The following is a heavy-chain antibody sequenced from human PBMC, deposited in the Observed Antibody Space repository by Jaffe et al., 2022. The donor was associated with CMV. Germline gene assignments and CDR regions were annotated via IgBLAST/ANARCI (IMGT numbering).Heavy chain of an antibody. CDR3: ARADIAARPAYYYGMDV. J-gene: IGHJ6*02. CDR1: GYTFTTYG. CDR2: INGYNGNT. D-gene: IGHD6-6*01. V-gene: IGHV1-18*01. Sequence: QVQLVQSGAEVKKPGASVKVSCEASGYTFTTYGISWVRQAPGQGLEWMGWINGYNGNTKYAQKLQGRVTMTTDTSTTTAYMEVTNLRSDDTAVYYCARADIAARPAYYYGMDVWGQGTTVTVSS.